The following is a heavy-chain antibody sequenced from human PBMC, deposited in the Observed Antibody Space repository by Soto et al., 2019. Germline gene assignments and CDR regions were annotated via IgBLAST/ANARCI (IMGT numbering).Heavy chain of an antibody. D-gene: IGHD3-22*01. CDR3: ARRLHDDSSGFEGCGMDV. J-gene: IGHJ6*02. CDR1: GGSISSSSYY. CDR2: IYYSGST. Sequence: SETLSLTCTVSGGSISSSSYYWGLIRQPPGKGLEWIGSIYYSGSTYYNPSLKSRVTISVDTSKNQFSMKLSSVTAADTAVYYCARRLHDDSSGFEGCGMDVWGQGTSDTVSS. V-gene: IGHV4-39*01.